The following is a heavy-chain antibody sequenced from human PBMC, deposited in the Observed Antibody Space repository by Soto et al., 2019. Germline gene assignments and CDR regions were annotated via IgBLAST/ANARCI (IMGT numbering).Heavy chain of an antibody. D-gene: IGHD2-15*01. CDR1: AFTSMDAG. CDR2: IKSKSDGGTK. V-gene: IGHV3-15*01. J-gene: IGHJ5*02. CDR3: TTDLWRIAVVVGSTGYFNP. Sequence: GRSFRLSCAASAFTSMDAGISSVILAPGKALDWVGRIKSKSDGGTKEYAEIVRGRFTISRDDSKNTLYLQMNSLKTEDTAVYYCTTDLWRIAVVVGSTGYFNPWGQGT.